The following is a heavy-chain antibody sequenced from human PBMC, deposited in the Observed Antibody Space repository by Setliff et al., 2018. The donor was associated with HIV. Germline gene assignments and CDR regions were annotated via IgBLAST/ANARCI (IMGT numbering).Heavy chain of an antibody. V-gene: IGHV1-2*06. Sequence: ASVKVSCKASGYSFTGYYVNWVRQAPGQGLEWMGRINPRSGATNLAQKFQGRVTLTRDTSVTTVYMELTSLRSDDTAVYYCARKDGVGYCDSNSCYGIGPIDFWGQGSLVTVSS. CDR3: ARKDGVGYCDSNSCYGIGPIDF. D-gene: IGHD2-2*01. J-gene: IGHJ4*02. CDR1: GYSFTGYY. CDR2: INPRSGAT.